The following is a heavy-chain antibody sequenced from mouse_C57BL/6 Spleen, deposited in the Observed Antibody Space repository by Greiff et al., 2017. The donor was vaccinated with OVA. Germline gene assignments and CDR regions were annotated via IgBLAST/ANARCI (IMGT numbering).Heavy chain of an antibody. D-gene: IGHD1-1*01. CDR2: INPSNGGT. V-gene: IGHV1-53*01. Sequence: QVHVKQPGTELVKPGASVKLSCKASGYTFTSYWMHWVKQRPGQGLEWIGNINPSNGGTNYNEKFKSKATLTVDKSSSTAYMQLSSLTSEDSAVYYCARNYGSSLYYFDYWGQGTTLTVSS. J-gene: IGHJ2*01. CDR1: GYTFTSYW. CDR3: ARNYGSSLYYFDY.